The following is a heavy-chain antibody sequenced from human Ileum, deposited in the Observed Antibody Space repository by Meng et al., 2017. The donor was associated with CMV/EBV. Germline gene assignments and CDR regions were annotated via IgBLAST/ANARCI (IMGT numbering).Heavy chain of an antibody. Sequence: CAASGFIGSSDSMSWVRQAAGKGLEWVSLISSGGSTYYADSVKGRFTISRDNSKNTLYLQMNSLRAEDTAVYYCVREGYESSGHHPGYWGQGTLVTVSS. CDR2: ISSGGST. CDR1: GFIGSSDS. V-gene: IGHV3-53*01. CDR3: VREGYESSGHHPGY. D-gene: IGHD3-22*01. J-gene: IGHJ4*02.